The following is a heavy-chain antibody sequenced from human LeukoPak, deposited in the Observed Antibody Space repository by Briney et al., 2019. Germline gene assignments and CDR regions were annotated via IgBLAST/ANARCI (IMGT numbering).Heavy chain of an antibody. CDR1: GFTFSSYA. J-gene: IGHJ4*02. CDR3: ARVMLPASGWYSDY. Sequence: PGGSLRLSCAASGFTFSSYAMSWVRQAPGKGLEWVSAISGSGGSTYYADSVKGRFTISRDNAKNSLYLQMNSLRAEDTALYYCARVMLPASGWYSDYWGQGTLVTVSS. CDR2: ISGSGGST. V-gene: IGHV3-23*01. D-gene: IGHD6-19*01.